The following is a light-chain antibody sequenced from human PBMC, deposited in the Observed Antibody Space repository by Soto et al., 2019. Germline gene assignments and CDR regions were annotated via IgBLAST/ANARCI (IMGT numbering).Light chain of an antibody. CDR1: SSDVGGYNY. Sequence: QSVLTQPASVSGSPGRSVTISCTGTSSDVGGYNYVSWYQQHPGKAPKLMIYEVSNRPSGVSNRFSGSKSAHTASLTISGLQAEDEADYYCSSYTSSSTPYVFGTGTKVTVL. CDR3: SSYTSSSTPYV. CDR2: EVS. J-gene: IGLJ1*01. V-gene: IGLV2-14*01.